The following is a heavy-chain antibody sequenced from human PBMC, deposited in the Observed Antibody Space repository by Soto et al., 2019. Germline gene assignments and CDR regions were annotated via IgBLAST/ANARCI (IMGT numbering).Heavy chain of an antibody. Sequence: GGSLRLSCAASGFTFSNAWMSWVRQAPGKGLEWVAVISYDGSNKYYADSVKGRFTISRDNSKNTLYLQMNSLRAEDTAVYYCARDQSGYYDSSGYRPDPPSYFDYWGQGTLVTVFS. V-gene: IGHV3-30-3*01. CDR2: ISYDGSNK. D-gene: IGHD3-22*01. J-gene: IGHJ4*02. CDR3: ARDQSGYYDSSGYRPDPPSYFDY. CDR1: GFTFSNAW.